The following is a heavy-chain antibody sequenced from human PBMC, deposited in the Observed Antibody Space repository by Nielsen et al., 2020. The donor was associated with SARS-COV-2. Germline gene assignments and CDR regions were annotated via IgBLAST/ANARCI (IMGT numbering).Heavy chain of an antibody. Sequence: SETLSLTCTVSGGSMNNYYWSWIRQPPGKGLEWIGYIYYSGDTKYSPSLKSRVTMSIDTSKKRFSLELTSVTAADSAVYYCARGYYNVDYWGQGTLVNVSS. J-gene: IGHJ4*02. CDR3: ARGYYNVDY. CDR2: IYYSGDT. CDR1: GGSMNNYY. D-gene: IGHD3-10*01. V-gene: IGHV4-59*01.